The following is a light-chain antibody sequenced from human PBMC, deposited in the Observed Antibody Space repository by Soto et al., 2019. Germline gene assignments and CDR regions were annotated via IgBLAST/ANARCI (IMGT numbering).Light chain of an antibody. CDR1: NIGGKS. CDR2: DDS. Sequence: SYELTQTSSVSVAPGQTARISCGGNNIGGKSVHWYQQKPGQAPVVVVYDDSDRPSGIPERFSGSNSGNTATLTISRVEAGDEADYHCQVWDDNSDHHGVGTGTKV. V-gene: IGLV3-21*02. J-gene: IGLJ1*01. CDR3: QVWDDNSDHHG.